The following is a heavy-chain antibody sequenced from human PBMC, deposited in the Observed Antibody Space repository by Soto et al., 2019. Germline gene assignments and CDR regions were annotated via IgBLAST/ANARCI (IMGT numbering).Heavy chain of an antibody. J-gene: IGHJ4*01. CDR2: IKQDGSEK. Sequence: EVQLVESGGDLVQPGGSLRLSCAASGFAFSGYWMSWVRQAPGKGLEGVANIKQDGSEKCYVDSVKGRFTISRDNAKNSLYLQMNSLRVEDTAVYYCARATSVDAYWGHGTLVTVSS. CDR3: ARATSVDAY. D-gene: IGHD5-12*01. V-gene: IGHV3-7*01. CDR1: GFAFSGYW.